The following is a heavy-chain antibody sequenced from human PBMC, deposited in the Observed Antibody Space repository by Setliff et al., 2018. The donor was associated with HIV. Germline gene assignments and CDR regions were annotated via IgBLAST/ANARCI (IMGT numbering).Heavy chain of an antibody. D-gene: IGHD3-10*01. CDR2: IVVGSYNT. CDR3: AAASNRRVRGVNLHYYYYMDV. CDR1: GFTFTNSA. V-gene: IGHV1-58*02. Sequence: WASVKVSCKASGFTFTNSAMQWVRQARGQRLEWIGWIVVGSYNTNYAQKFQERVTITRDLSTSTAYMELSSLRSEDTAVYYCAAASNRRVRGVNLHYYYYMDVWGKGTTVTVSS. J-gene: IGHJ6*03.